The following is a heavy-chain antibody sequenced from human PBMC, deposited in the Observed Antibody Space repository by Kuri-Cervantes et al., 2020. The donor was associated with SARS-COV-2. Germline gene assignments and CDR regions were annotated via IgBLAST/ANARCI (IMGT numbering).Heavy chain of an antibody. V-gene: IGHV1-69*05. D-gene: IGHD3-22*01. CDR1: GGTLSTYA. Sequence: SVKVSCKPSGGTLSTYAITWVRQAPGQGLEWIGGIIPFVTSPYYAQKLQGRVTIATDASTGTAYMELSSLISEDTAMYYCAGQDDYDRSGLTWAFDIWGHGTMVTVSS. CDR2: IIPFVTSP. J-gene: IGHJ3*02. CDR3: AGQDDYDRSGLTWAFDI.